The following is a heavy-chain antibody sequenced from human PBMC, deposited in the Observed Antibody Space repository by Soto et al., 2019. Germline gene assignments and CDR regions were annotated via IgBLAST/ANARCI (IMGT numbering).Heavy chain of an antibody. CDR1: GGSISSNY. Sequence: QSLTCTVSGGSISSNYWTWIQQPPGKGLEWIGYVYNSGSTNYNPSLKSRVTISEDTSKSQFSLKVNSMTAADTAVYYCARYRRVALAGYTLDNW. V-gene: IGHV4-59*01. CDR2: VYNSGST. J-gene: IGHJ5*01. D-gene: IGHD2-15*01. CDR3: ARYRRVALAGYTLDNW.